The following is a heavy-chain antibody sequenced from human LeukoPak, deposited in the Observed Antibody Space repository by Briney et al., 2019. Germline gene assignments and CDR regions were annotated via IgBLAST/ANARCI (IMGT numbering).Heavy chain of an antibody. Sequence: GGSLRLSCAASGFTFSSYEMNWVRQAPGRGLEYLSYISSGSSTIFYADSVKGRFTISRDNAKNSLYLQMKSLRAEDTAVYYCARLCGGDCYSGLDYWGQGTLVTVSS. J-gene: IGHJ4*02. CDR1: GFTFSSYE. CDR3: ARLCGGDCYSGLDY. V-gene: IGHV3-48*03. CDR2: ISSGSSTI. D-gene: IGHD2-21*02.